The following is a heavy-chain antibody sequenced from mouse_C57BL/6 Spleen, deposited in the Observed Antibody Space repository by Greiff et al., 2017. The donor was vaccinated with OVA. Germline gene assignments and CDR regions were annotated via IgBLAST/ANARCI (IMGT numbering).Heavy chain of an antibody. J-gene: IGHJ2*01. V-gene: IGHV1-26*01. CDR2: INPNNGGT. CDR1: GYTFTDYY. CDR3: ARSAKYGNPDY. Sequence: VQLQQSGPELVKPGASVKISCKASGYTFTDYYMTWVKQSHGTSLEWIGDINPNNGGTSYNQKFKGKATLTVDKSYSTAYMELRSLTSEDSAVYYCARSAKYGNPDYWGQGTTLTVSS. D-gene: IGHD2-10*02.